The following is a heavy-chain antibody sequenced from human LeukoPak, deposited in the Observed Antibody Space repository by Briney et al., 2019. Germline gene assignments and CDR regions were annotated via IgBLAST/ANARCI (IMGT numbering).Heavy chain of an antibody. CDR3: ARVLLWPNWFDP. D-gene: IGHD3-10*01. CDR2: ISGSGGST. CDR1: GFTFSSYA. Sequence: GGSLRLSCAASGFTFSSYAMSWVRQAPGKGLEWVSAISGSGGSTYYADSVKGRFTISRDNSKNTLYLQMNSLRAEDTAVYYCARVLLWPNWFDPWGQGTLVTVSS. J-gene: IGHJ5*02. V-gene: IGHV3-23*01.